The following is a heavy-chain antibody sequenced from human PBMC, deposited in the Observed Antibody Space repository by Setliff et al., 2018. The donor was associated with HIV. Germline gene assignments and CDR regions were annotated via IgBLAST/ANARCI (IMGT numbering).Heavy chain of an antibody. CDR1: GGTFSSYA. D-gene: IGHD3-22*01. V-gene: IGHV1-69*13. Sequence: SVKVSCKASGGTFSSYAISWVRQAPGQGLEWMGGIIPIFGTSNYPQKFQGRVTITADESTSTAYMELSSLRSEDTAVYYCARGGGSSYLYHSRGSEYFQYWGQGALVTVSS. J-gene: IGHJ1*01. CDR3: ARGGGSSYLYHSRGSEYFQY. CDR2: IIPIFGTS.